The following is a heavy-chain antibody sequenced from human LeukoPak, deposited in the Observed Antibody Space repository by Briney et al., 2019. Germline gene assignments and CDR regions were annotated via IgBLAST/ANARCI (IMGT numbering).Heavy chain of an antibody. J-gene: IGHJ4*02. CDR3: ARGTRVWLVREDYFDY. CDR1: GYTFTSYY. CDR2: INPSGGST. D-gene: IGHD6-19*01. V-gene: IGHV1-46*01. Sequence: ASVKVSCKASGYTFTSYYMHWVRQAPGQGLEWMGIINPSGGSTSYAQKFQGRVIMTRDTSTSTVYMELSSLRSEDTAVYYCARGTRVWLVREDYFDYWGQGTLVTVSS.